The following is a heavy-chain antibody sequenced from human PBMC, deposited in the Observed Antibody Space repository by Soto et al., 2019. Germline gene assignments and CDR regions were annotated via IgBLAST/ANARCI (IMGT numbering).Heavy chain of an antibody. Sequence: QVQLVESGGGVVQPGRSLRLSCAASGFTFSSYAMHWVRQAPGKGLEWVAVISYDGSNKYYADSVKGRFTISRDNSKNTLYLQMNSLRAEDTAVYYCARETVSGSGRYYYYDGMDVWGQGTTVTVSS. CDR1: GFTFSSYA. V-gene: IGHV3-30-3*01. J-gene: IGHJ6*02. CDR3: ARETVSGSGRYYYYDGMDV. D-gene: IGHD3-10*01. CDR2: ISYDGSNK.